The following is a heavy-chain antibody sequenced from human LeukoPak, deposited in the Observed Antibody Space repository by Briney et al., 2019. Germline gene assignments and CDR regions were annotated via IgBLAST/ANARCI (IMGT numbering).Heavy chain of an antibody. CDR1: GGSFSGYY. Sequence: PSETLSLTCAVYGGSFSGYYWSWIRQPPGKGLEWIGEINHSGSTNYNPFLKSRVTISVDTSKNQFSLKLSSVTAADTAVYYCARAQRRILRTMVYWGQGTLVTVSS. V-gene: IGHV4-34*01. D-gene: IGHD3-10*01. CDR2: INHSGST. CDR3: ARAQRRILRTMVY. J-gene: IGHJ4*02.